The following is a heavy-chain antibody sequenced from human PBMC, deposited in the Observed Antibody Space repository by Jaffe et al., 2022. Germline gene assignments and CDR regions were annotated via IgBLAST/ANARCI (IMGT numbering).Heavy chain of an antibody. CDR2: ISSSSSYI. CDR1: GFTFSSYS. V-gene: IGHV3-21*01. J-gene: IGHJ6*03. CDR3: ARDHLEFRSYYYYYYMDV. Sequence: EVQLVESGGGLVKPGGSLRLSCAASGFTFSSYSMNWVRQAPGKGLEWVSSISSSSSYIYYADSVKGRFTISRDNAKNSLYLQMNSLRAEDTAVYYCARDHLEFRSYYYYYYMDVWGKGTTVTVSS.